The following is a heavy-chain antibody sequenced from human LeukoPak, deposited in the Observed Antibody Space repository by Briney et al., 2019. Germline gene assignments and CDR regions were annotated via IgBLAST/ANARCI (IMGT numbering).Heavy chain of an antibody. Sequence: SETLSLTCTVAGGSISSYYCSWNRQPPGNGLEWIGYIYSSGRTNYNPSLKSRVTISVDTSKNQFSLKLSSVTAADTAVYYCARDAAAAPADIWGQGTMVTVSS. V-gene: IGHV4-59*01. D-gene: IGHD6-13*01. CDR1: GGSISSYY. J-gene: IGHJ3*02. CDR2: IYSSGRT. CDR3: ARDAAAAPADI.